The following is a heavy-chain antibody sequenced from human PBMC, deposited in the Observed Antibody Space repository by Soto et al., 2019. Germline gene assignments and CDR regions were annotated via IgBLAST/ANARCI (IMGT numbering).Heavy chain of an antibody. D-gene: IGHD1-26*01. Sequence: PGGSLRLSCAASGFTFSSYAMNWVRQAPGRGLEWVSDISGSGGSTDYEDSVKGRFTISRDNSKNTLYLQMNSLRAEDTAVYYCAKGGAKGSYSYFDYWGQGTLVTVSS. CDR2: ISGSGGST. CDR3: AKGGAKGSYSYFDY. J-gene: IGHJ4*02. V-gene: IGHV3-23*01. CDR1: GFTFSSYA.